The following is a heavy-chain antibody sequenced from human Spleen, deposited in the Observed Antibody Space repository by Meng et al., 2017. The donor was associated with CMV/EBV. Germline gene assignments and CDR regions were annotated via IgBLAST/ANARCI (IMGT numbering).Heavy chain of an antibody. J-gene: IGHJ4*02. D-gene: IGHD2/OR15-2a*01. CDR2: IIPIYGTT. V-gene: IGHV1-69*05. CDR3: ARRCNGNTCPFDF. CDR1: EGTFRTDA. Sequence: KASEGTFRTDADSWVRQAPGQGHEWMGRIIPIYGTTSYAQKFQGRVTITTDESTGTAYMELSSLRSEDAAFYYCARRCNGNTCPFDFWGQGTLVTVSS.